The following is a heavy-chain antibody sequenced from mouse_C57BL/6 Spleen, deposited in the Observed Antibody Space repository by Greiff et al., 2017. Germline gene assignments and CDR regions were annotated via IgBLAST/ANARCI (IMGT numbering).Heavy chain of an antibody. CDR3: ERSYYGSSWAY. D-gene: IGHD1-1*01. Sequence: EVQLQQSGPELVKPGASVKISCKASGYTFTDYYMNWVKQSHGKSLEWIGDINPNNGGTSYNQKFKGKATLTVDKSSSTAYMELSSLTSEDSAVYYCERSYYGSSWAYWGQGILVTVSA. CDR2: INPNNGGT. CDR1: GYTFTDYY. J-gene: IGHJ3*01. V-gene: IGHV1-26*01.